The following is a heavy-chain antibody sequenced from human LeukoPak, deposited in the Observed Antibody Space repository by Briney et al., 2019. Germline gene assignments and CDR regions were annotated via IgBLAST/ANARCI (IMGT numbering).Heavy chain of an antibody. J-gene: IGHJ3*02. CDR3: ARDNHYYADRDVFDI. V-gene: IGHV4-59*02. Sequence: SETLSLTCTVSGGSVSSYYWNWIRQPPGKGLEWIGYIYYSGSINYNPSLKSRVTISGDTSKNQISLNLSSVTAADTAVYYCARDNHYYADRDVFDIWGQGTMVTVSS. CDR1: GGSVSSYY. D-gene: IGHD3-10*01. CDR2: IYYSGSI.